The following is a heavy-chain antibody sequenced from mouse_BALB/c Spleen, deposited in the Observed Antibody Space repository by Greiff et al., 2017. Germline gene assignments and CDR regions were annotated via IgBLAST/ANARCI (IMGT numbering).Heavy chain of an antibody. CDR2: ISSGGSYT. CDR3: TRVYYDYDGAFAY. Sequence: EVKLQESGGGLVKPGGSLKLSCAASGFTFSSYTMSWVRQTPEKRLEWVATISSGGSYTYYPDSVKGRFTISRDNAKNTLYLQMSSLKSEDTAMYYCTRVYYDYDGAFAYWGQGTLVTVSA. V-gene: IGHV5-6-4*01. CDR1: GFTFSSYT. J-gene: IGHJ3*01. D-gene: IGHD2-4*01.